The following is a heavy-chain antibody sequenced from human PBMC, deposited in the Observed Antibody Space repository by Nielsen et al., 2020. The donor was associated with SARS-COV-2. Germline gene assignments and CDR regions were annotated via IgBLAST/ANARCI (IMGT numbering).Heavy chain of an antibody. J-gene: IGHJ4*02. CDR1: GFTFSSYA. D-gene: IGHD3-22*01. Sequence: GGSLRLSCAASGFTFSSYAMHWVRQAPGKGLEWVAVISYDGSNKYYADSVKGRFTISRDNSKNTLYLQMNSLRAEDTAVYYCASPFTYYYDSSGLGPVDYWGQGTLVTVSS. CDR2: ISYDGSNK. CDR3: ASPFTYYYDSSGLGPVDY. V-gene: IGHV3-30-3*01.